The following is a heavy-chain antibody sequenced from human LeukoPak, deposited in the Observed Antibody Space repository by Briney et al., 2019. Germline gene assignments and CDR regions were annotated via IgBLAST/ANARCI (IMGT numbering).Heavy chain of an antibody. V-gene: IGHV4-59*08. CDR1: GVSISGYY. CDR2: IYSTGTT. D-gene: IGHD3-16*02. Sequence: PSETLSLTCAVSGVSISGYYWSWGRQSPEKGLEWVGYIYSTGTTIYNPPLRSRVTMSVDVSKNQISLDLTTVTAADTAIYYCARHDPVGHYRRGMDVWGQGTTVTVSS. CDR3: ARHDPVGHYRRGMDV. J-gene: IGHJ6*02.